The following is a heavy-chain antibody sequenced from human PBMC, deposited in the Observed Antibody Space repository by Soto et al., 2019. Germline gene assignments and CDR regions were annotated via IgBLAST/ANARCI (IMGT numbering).Heavy chain of an antibody. CDR1: GFTFSSYA. Sequence: PGGSLRLSCAASGFTFSSYAMSWVRQAPGKGLEWVSAISGSGGSTYYADSVRGRFTISRDNSKNTLYLQMNSLRAEDTAVYYCAKGKLRYFDWLYGMDVWGQGTTVTVYS. CDR2: ISGSGGST. D-gene: IGHD3-9*01. J-gene: IGHJ6*02. V-gene: IGHV3-23*01. CDR3: AKGKLRYFDWLYGMDV.